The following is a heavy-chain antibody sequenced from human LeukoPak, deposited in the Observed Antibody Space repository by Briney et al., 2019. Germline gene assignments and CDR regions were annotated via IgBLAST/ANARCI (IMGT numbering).Heavy chain of an antibody. D-gene: IGHD3-16*01. CDR1: GFTFSSYS. V-gene: IGHV3-21*01. J-gene: IGHJ3*02. CDR2: ISSSSSYI. Sequence: GGSLRLSCAASGFTFSSYSMNWVRQAPGKGLEWVSSISSSSSYIYYADSVKGRFTISRDNAKNSLYLQMNSLRAEDTTVYYCARFARYAARDDAFDIWGQGTMVTVSS. CDR3: ARFARYAARDDAFDI.